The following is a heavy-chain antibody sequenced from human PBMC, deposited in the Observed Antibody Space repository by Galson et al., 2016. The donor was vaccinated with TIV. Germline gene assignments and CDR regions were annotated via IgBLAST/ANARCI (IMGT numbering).Heavy chain of an antibody. V-gene: IGHV1-69*10. J-gene: IGHJ4*02. CDR2: ISPILGIP. CDR3: ARDAPYSSSWSIDY. Sequence: SVKVSCKASGGTFFRYTITWVRQAHGQGLEWMGGISPILGIPNYAQKFQGRLTITADKSTSTGYMELRSLRYDDTAVYYCARDAPYSSSWSIDYWGQGSLVTVSS. D-gene: IGHD6-13*01. CDR1: GGTFFRYT.